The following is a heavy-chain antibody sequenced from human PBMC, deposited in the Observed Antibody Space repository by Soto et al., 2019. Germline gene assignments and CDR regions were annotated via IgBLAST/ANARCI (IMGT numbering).Heavy chain of an antibody. CDR3: ARALKRYCSGGSRPGAFDI. CDR2: IIPIFGTA. Sequence: SVKVSCKASGGTFSSYAISWVRQAPGQGLEWMGGIIPIFGTANYAQKFQGRVTITADESTSTAYMELSSLRSEDTAVYYCARALKRYCSGGSRPGAFDIWGQGTMVTVSS. D-gene: IGHD2-15*01. V-gene: IGHV1-69*13. CDR1: GGTFSSYA. J-gene: IGHJ3*02.